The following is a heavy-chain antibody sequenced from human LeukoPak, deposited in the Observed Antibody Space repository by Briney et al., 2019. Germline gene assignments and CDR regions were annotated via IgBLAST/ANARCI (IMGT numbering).Heavy chain of an antibody. CDR2: ISYDGSNK. V-gene: IGHV3-30-3*01. D-gene: IGHD3-3*01. CDR3: ARDRFVTIFGVVTEYYFDY. CDR1: GFTVSTNY. J-gene: IGHJ4*02. Sequence: GGSLRLSCAASGFTVSTNYMSWVRQAPGKGLEWVAVISYDGSNKYYADSVKGRFTISRDNSKSTLYLQMNSLRAEDTAVYYCARDRFVTIFGVVTEYYFDYWGQGTLVTVSS.